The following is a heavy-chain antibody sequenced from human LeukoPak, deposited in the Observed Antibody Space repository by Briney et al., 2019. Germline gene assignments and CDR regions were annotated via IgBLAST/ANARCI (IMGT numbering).Heavy chain of an antibody. V-gene: IGHV1-8*01. CDR1: RYTFTTYD. J-gene: IGHJ5*02. D-gene: IGHD6-19*01. Sequence: SAVKVSCKGSRYTFTTYDINGVGPATGQGVDGMGWMNPKSGNTGYAQKLQGRVTMTSNTSIPTAYMELSSLRSEDTAVYYCARGRGSGHKENWFDPWGQGTLVTVSS. CDR2: MNPKSGNT. CDR3: ARGRGSGHKENWFDP.